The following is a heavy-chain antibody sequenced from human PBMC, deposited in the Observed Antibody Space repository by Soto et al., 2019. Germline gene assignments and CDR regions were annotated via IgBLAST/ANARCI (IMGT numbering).Heavy chain of an antibody. CDR2: IWYDGSNK. CDR1: GFTFSSYG. CDR3: ARSIAFDDPVDI. J-gene: IGHJ3*02. V-gene: IGHV3-33*01. D-gene: IGHD3-3*02. Sequence: QVQLVESGGGVVQPGRSLRLSCAASGFTFSSYGMHWVRQAPGKGLEWVAVIWYDGSNKYYADSVKGRFTISRDNSKNTLYLQMNSLRAEDTAVYYCARSIAFDDPVDIWGQWTMVTVSS.